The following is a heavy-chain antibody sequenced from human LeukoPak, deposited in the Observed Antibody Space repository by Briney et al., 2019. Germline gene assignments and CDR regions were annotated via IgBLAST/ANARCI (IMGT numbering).Heavy chain of an antibody. CDR3: ARDVTVGTYYMDV. CDR1: GFTFSSYS. CDR2: ISSSSSTI. J-gene: IGHJ6*03. D-gene: IGHD2-15*01. V-gene: IGHV3-48*04. Sequence: GGSLRLSCAASGFTFSSYSMNWVRQAPGKGLEWVSYISSSSSTIYYADSVKGRFTISRDNAKNSLYLQMDSLRAEDTAVYYCARDVTVGTYYMDVWGKGTTVTVSS.